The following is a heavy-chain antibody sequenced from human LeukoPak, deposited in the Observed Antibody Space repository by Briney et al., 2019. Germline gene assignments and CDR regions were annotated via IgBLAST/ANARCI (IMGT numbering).Heavy chain of an antibody. CDR3: ARFPLPEEQWLVIGAFDI. CDR2: IYHSGST. Sequence: KPSETLSLTCAVSGGSISSSNWWSWVRQPPGKGLEWIGEIYHSGSTNYNSSLKSRVTISVDKSKNQFSLKLSSVTAADTAVYYCARFPLPEEQWLVIGAFDIWGQGTMVTVSS. J-gene: IGHJ3*02. D-gene: IGHD6-19*01. V-gene: IGHV4-4*02. CDR1: GGSISSSNW.